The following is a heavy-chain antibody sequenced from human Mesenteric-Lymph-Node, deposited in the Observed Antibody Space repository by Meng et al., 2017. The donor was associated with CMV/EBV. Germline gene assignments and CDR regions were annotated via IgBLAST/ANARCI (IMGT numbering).Heavy chain of an antibody. Sequence: SCKASGYTFTSHDIHWVRQATGQGLEWMGRINPNSGDAAYAQRFQGRVTMTRDTSISTAYMDLSGLRFEDTAVYYCARDLGSYSNFDYWGQGTLVTVSS. CDR1: GYTFTSHD. J-gene: IGHJ4*02. D-gene: IGHD1-26*01. V-gene: IGHV1-8*01. CDR3: ARDLGSYSNFDY. CDR2: INPNSGDA.